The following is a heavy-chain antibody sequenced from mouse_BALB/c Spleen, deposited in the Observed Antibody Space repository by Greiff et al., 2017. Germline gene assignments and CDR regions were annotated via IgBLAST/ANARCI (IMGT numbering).Heavy chain of an antibody. V-gene: IGHV14-1*02. CDR2: IDPENGNT. J-gene: IGHJ1*01. Sequence: VQLQQSGAELVRPGALVKLSCKASGFNITDYYMHWVKQRPEQGLEWIGWIDPENGNTIYDPKFQGKASITADTSSNTAYLQLSSLTSEDTAVYYCAPNYYGSSFDVWGAGTTVTVSS. CDR1: GFNITDYY. D-gene: IGHD1-1*01. CDR3: APNYYGSSFDV.